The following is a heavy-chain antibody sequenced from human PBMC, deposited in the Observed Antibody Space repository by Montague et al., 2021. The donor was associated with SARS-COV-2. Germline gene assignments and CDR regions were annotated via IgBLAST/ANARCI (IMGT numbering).Heavy chain of an antibody. CDR3: ARGTGYDYYCDC. Sequence: SETLSLTCSVPGGSISDYYWNWIRQPPGKGLEWIGYIYYNTRNTNYNPSLQSRVTISLDTSKNQFSLHLRSVTAADTALYFCARGTGYDYYCDCWGLGTLVTVSS. D-gene: IGHD5-12*01. J-gene: IGHJ4*02. CDR2: IYYNTRNT. V-gene: IGHV4-59*01. CDR1: GGSISDYY.